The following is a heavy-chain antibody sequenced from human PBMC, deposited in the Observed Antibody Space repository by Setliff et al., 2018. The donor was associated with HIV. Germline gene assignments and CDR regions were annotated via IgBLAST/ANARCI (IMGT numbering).Heavy chain of an antibody. Sequence: SETLSLTCTVSGGSIVSSSYYWGWIRQPPGKGLEWIGTMYYRGTTYNNPSLKSRVTFSADTSKNQFSLNLNSVTATDTAVYCCARQGLTMNRGVPAPILYYFDYWGPGILVTVSS. CDR1: GGSIVSSSYY. J-gene: IGHJ4*02. D-gene: IGHD3-10*01. V-gene: IGHV4-39*01. CDR2: MYYRGTT. CDR3: ARQGLTMNRGVPAPILYYFDY.